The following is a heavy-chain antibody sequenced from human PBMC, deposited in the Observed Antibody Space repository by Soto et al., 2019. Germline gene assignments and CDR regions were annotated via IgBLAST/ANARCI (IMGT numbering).Heavy chain of an antibody. V-gene: IGHV1-8*01. D-gene: IGHD6-13*01. J-gene: IGHJ6*02. Sequence: QVQLVQSGAEVKKPGASVKVSCKASGYTFTSYDINWVRQATGQGLEWMGWMNPNSGNTGYAQKFQGRVTMTRNTSRRTAYMELSSLRSEDTAVYYCARRGYSSSWYYYSYSGMDVWGQGTTVTVSS. CDR3: ARRGYSSSWYYYSYSGMDV. CDR1: GYTFTSYD. CDR2: MNPNSGNT.